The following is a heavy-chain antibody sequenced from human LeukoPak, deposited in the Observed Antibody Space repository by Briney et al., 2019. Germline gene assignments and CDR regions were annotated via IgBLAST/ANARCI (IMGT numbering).Heavy chain of an antibody. Sequence: GGSLRLSCAASGFTFSSYWMNWVRQAPGKGLEWVSSISSSSSYIYYADSVKGRFTISRDNAKNSLYLQMNSLRAEDTAVYYCARNYDVDAFDIWGQGTMVTVSS. CDR3: ARNYDVDAFDI. V-gene: IGHV3-21*01. J-gene: IGHJ3*02. D-gene: IGHD3-3*01. CDR2: ISSSSSYI. CDR1: GFTFSSYW.